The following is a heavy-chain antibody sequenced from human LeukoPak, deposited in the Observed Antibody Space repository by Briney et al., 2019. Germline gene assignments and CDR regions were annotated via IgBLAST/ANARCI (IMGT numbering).Heavy chain of an antibody. CDR2: MNPNSGNT. D-gene: IGHD3-22*01. J-gene: IGHJ3*02. V-gene: IGHV1-8*01. Sequence: ASVKVSCKASGYTFTSYDINWVRQATGQGLEWMGWMNPNSGNTGYAQKFQGRVTMTRNTSISTAYMELSSLRSEDTAVYYCARGQTSVDYYDSSGFPDAFDIWGQGTMVTVSS. CDR1: GYTFTSYD. CDR3: ARGQTSVDYYDSSGFPDAFDI.